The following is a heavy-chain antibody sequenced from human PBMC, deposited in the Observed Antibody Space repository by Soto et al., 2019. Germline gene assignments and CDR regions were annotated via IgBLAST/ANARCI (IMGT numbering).Heavy chain of an antibody. Sequence: DPKQGLEWMGWINPNSGGTNYAQKFQGWVTMTRDTSISTAYMELSRLRSDDTAVYYCARFRDCSGGRCFPGGMDVWAQPTTVTLS. D-gene: IGHD2-15*01. CDR2: INPNSGGT. CDR3: ARFRDCSGGRCFPGGMDV. V-gene: IGHV1-2*04. J-gene: IGHJ6*02.